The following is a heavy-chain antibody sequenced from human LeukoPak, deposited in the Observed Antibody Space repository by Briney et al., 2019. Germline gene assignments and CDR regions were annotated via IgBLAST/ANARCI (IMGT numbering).Heavy chain of an antibody. D-gene: IGHD5-24*01. CDR1: GFTFSDYY. V-gene: IGHV3-11*01. CDR2: ISSSGSTI. CDR3: ARAEMATIIWYFQH. Sequence: KPGGSLRLSCAASGFTFSDYYMSWIRQAPGKGLEWVSYISSSGSTIYYADSVKGRFTISRDNAKNSLYLQMNSLRAEDTAVYYCARAEMATIIWYFQHWGQGTLVTVSS. J-gene: IGHJ1*01.